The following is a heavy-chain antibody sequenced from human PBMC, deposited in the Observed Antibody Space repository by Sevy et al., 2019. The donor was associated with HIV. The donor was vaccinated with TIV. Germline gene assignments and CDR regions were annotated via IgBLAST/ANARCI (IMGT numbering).Heavy chain of an antibody. CDR2: IYSGGST. CDR3: AGGITMIVATDAFDI. D-gene: IGHD3-22*01. CDR1: GFTVSSNY. J-gene: IGHJ3*02. V-gene: IGHV3-53*01. Sequence: GGSLRLSCAASGFTVSSNYMSWVRQAPGKGLEWVSVIYSGGSTYYADSVKGRFTISRDNSKNTLYLQMNSLRAEDTAVYYCAGGITMIVATDAFDIWGQGTMVTVSS.